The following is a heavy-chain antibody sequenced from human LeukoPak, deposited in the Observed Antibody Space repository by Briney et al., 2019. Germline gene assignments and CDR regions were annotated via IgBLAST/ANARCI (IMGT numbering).Heavy chain of an antibody. J-gene: IGHJ4*02. CDR2: ISGSGGST. Sequence: GGSLRLSCAASGFTFSSYVMSWVRQAPGKGLEWDSAISGSGGSTYYADSVKGRFTISRDNSKNTLYLQMNSLRAEDTAVYYCAKAGSLAGPFDYWGQGTLVTVSS. CDR3: AKAGSLAGPFDY. CDR1: GFTFSSYV. D-gene: IGHD2-15*01. V-gene: IGHV3-23*01.